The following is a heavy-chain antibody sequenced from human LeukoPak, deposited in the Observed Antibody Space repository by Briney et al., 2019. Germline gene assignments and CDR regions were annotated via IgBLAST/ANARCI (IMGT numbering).Heavy chain of an antibody. J-gene: IGHJ3*02. CDR1: GFTLIMHY. CDR3: ARGRLYSWSNAFDI. CDR2: INSNSGGT. V-gene: IGHV1-2*02. Sequence: VASVKVSCKASGFTLIMHYMQWVRQAPGQGLEWMGWINSNSGGTKYAQKFQGSVIMTRDTSISTAYMELSRLKSDDAAVYYCARGRLYSWSNAFDIWGQGTTVTVSS. D-gene: IGHD2-2*02.